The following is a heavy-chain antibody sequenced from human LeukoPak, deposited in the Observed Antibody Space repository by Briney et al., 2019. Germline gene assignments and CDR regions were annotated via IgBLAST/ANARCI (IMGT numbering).Heavy chain of an antibody. V-gene: IGHV3-72*01. CDR1: GFTLSDHH. J-gene: IGHJ5*02. CDR2: SKNKDYAYST. D-gene: IGHD3-10*01. Sequence: GGSLRLSCAASGFTLSDHHMDWVRQARGKGLEWIDRSKNKDYAYSTVYAASVKGRFTFSRDDPKNSLYLQMNSLTTEDTAVYYCARSLERDYHGSGTYYMNNWFDPWGQGILVTVSS. CDR3: ARSLERDYHGSGTYYMNNWFDP.